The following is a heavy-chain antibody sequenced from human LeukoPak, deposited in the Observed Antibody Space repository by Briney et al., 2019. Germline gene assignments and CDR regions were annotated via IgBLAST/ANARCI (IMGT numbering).Heavy chain of an antibody. CDR2: IHYTGST. D-gene: IGHD6-25*01. CDR1: GGSISGYY. J-gene: IGHJ5*02. Sequence: SETLSLTCSVSGGSISGYYWSWIRQPPGKGLEWIGWIHYTGSTHYNPSLKSRLTISIATSKNQFSLKVSSVTAAAPAVYYCARQAAAGGTNWFDPWGQGTLVTASS. V-gene: IGHV4-59*01. CDR3: ARQAAAGGTNWFDP.